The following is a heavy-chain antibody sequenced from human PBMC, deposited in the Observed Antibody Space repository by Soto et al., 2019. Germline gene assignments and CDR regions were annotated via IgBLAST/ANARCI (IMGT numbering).Heavy chain of an antibody. J-gene: IGHJ5*02. CDR2: IYYSGST. CDR1: GGSISSYY. V-gene: IGHV4-59*08. Sequence: SETLSLTCTVSGGSISSYYWSWIRHPPGKGLEWIGYIYYSGSTNYNPSLKSRVTISVDTSKNQFSLKLSSVTTADTAVYYCASPKIAFYNWFDPWGQGTVVTVSS. CDR3: ASPKIAFYNWFDP. D-gene: IGHD3-3*02.